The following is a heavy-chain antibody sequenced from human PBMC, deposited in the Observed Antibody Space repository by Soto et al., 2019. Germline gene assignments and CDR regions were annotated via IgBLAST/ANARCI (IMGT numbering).Heavy chain of an antibody. Sequence: GGSLRLSCAASGFTFSDSYMNWIRQAPGKGLEWVSYISSSGSTIYYADSVKGRFTISRDNAKNSLYLQMNSLRAEDTAVYYCARDRYGGDYFDYWGQGTLVTVSS. CDR3: ARDRYGGDYFDY. CDR1: GFTFSDSY. V-gene: IGHV3-11*01. CDR2: ISSSGSTI. J-gene: IGHJ4*02. D-gene: IGHD3-16*01.